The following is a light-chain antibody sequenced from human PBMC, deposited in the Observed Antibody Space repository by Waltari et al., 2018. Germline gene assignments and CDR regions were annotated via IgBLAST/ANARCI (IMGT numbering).Light chain of an antibody. CDR3: TSYAGSHNWV. CDR2: EVN. Sequence: QSALTQPPSASGSPGQSVTISCTGTSSDVGGYNYVSWYQHHPGKAPRLMISEVNKAPSGGPDRFAGSKSGNTASLTVSGLQADDEADYYCTSYAGSHNWVFGGGTKLTVL. V-gene: IGLV2-8*01. J-gene: IGLJ2*01. CDR1: SSDVGGYNY.